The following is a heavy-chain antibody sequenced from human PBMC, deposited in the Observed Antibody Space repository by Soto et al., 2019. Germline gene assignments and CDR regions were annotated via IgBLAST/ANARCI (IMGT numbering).Heavy chain of an antibody. CDR2: INPILSMS. J-gene: IGHJ4*02. CDR1: GDTFTFYS. Sequence: QVQLVQSGAEVKRPGSSVKVSCKASGDTFTFYSINWVRQAPGLGLEWMGRINPILSMSNYAQSFQGRVTITADKSTSTAYMELSSLRSEDTASYYCASSYGSGYRAFDYWGQGALVTVSS. V-gene: IGHV1-69*02. CDR3: ASSYGSGYRAFDY. D-gene: IGHD3-10*01.